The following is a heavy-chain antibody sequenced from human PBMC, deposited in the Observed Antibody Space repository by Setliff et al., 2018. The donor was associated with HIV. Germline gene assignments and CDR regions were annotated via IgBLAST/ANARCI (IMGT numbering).Heavy chain of an antibody. D-gene: IGHD3-22*01. CDR2: IIPIFGTA. Sequence: SVKVSCKASGGTFSSYAISWVRQAPGQGLEWMGGIIPIFGTANYAQKFQGRVTITADESTSTAYMELSSLRAEDTAVYYCASPYYYDSSFVLNYWGQGTLVTVSS. CDR3: ASPYYYDSSFVLNY. CDR1: GGTFSSYA. V-gene: IGHV1-69*13. J-gene: IGHJ4*02.